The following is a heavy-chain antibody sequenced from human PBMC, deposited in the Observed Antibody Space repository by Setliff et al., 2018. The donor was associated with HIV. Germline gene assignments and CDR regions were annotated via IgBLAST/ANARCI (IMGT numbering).Heavy chain of an antibody. CDR3: ARDLRGDSVPATAAKSFDI. J-gene: IGHJ3*02. Sequence: LSLTCAVYGGSFSGYYWSRIRQPPGKGLEWIGEINDSGSTNNNPSLKSRVAMSVDTSKNQFSLELSSVTAADTAVYYCARDLRGDSVPATAAKSFDIWGQGTLVTVSS. D-gene: IGHD2-21*02. CDR2: INDSGST. CDR1: GGSFSGYY. V-gene: IGHV4-34*01.